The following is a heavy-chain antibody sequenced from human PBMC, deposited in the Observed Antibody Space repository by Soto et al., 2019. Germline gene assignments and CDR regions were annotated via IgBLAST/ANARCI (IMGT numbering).Heavy chain of an antibody. D-gene: IGHD6-6*01. CDR3: ARDDHSSSSLYYYYYYGMDV. J-gene: IGHJ6*02. CDR2: ISSSGSTI. Sequence: GGSLRLSCAASGFTFSSYEMNWVRQAPGKGLEWVSYISSSGSTIYYADSVKGRFTISRDNAKNSLYLQMNSLRAEDTAVYYCARDDHSSSSLYYYYYYGMDVWGQGTTVTVSS. V-gene: IGHV3-48*03. CDR1: GFTFSSYE.